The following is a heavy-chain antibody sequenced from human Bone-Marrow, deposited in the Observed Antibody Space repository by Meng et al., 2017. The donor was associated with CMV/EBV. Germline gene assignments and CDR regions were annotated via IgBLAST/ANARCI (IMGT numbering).Heavy chain of an antibody. Sequence: GESLKISCAASGFTVSSNYMSWVRQAPGKGLEWVSVIYSGGSTYYADSVKGRFTISRDNSKNTLYLQMNSLRAEGTAVYYCARLRRIQLWSNGMDVWGQGTTVTVSS. V-gene: IGHV3-66*02. J-gene: IGHJ6*02. D-gene: IGHD5-18*01. CDR2: IYSGGST. CDR1: GFTVSSNY. CDR3: ARLRRIQLWSNGMDV.